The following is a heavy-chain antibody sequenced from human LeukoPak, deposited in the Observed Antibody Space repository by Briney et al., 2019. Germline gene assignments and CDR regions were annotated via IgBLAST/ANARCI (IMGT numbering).Heavy chain of an antibody. Sequence: ASVKVSCKASGYTFTSYGISWVRQAPGQGLEWMGWISAYNGNTNYAQKLQGRVTKTTDTSTSTAYMELSSLRSEDTAVYYCARGGLYSQYYYYYMDVWGKGTTVTVSS. CDR1: GYTFTSYG. CDR3: ARGGLYSQYYYYYMDV. CDR2: ISAYNGNT. D-gene: IGHD2-8*01. V-gene: IGHV1-18*01. J-gene: IGHJ6*03.